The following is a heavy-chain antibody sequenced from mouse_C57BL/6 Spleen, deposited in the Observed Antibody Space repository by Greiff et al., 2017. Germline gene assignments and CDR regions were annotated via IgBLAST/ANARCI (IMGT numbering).Heavy chain of an antibody. CDR3: ARRGTRGMFDY. CDR1: GYAFSSYW. D-gene: IGHD3-3*01. Sequence: QVQLKESGAELVKPGASVKISCKASGYAFSSYWMNWVKQRPGKGLEWIGQINPGDGDTNYNGKFKGKATLTADKSSSTAYMQHSSLTSEDSAVYFCARRGTRGMFDYWGQGTTLTVSS. J-gene: IGHJ2*01. CDR2: INPGDGDT. V-gene: IGHV1-80*01.